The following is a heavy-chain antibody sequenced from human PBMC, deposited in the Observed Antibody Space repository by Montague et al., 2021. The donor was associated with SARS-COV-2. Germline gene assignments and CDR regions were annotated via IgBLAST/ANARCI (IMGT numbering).Heavy chain of an antibody. V-gene: IGHV4-31*03. Sequence: TLSLTCTVSGGSISSGGYYWSWIRQHPGKGLEWIGYIYYSGSTYYNPSLKSRVTISVDTSKNQFSLKLNSVTAADTAVYYCARDTGISGAFDIWGQGTMDTVSS. D-gene: IGHD2-15*01. CDR1: GGSISSGGYY. J-gene: IGHJ3*02. CDR3: ARDTGISGAFDI. CDR2: IYYSGST.